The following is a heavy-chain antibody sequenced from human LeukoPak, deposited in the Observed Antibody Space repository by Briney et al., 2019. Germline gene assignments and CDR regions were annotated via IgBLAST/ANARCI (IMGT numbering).Heavy chain of an antibody. J-gene: IGHJ4*02. CDR2: ISSSSYI. D-gene: IGHD3-3*01. CDR1: GFTFSNYW. Sequence: GGSLRLSCAASGFTFSNYWMTWVRQAPGKGLEWVSSISSSSYIYYADSVKGRFTISRDNAKNSLYLQMNSLRAEDTAVYYCARVASDYDFWSGYFTGNFDYWGQGTLVTVSS. CDR3: ARVASDYDFWSGYFTGNFDY. V-gene: IGHV3-21*01.